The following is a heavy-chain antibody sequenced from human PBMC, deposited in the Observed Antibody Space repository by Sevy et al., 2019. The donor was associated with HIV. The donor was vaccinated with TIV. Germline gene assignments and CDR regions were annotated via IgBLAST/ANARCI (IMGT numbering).Heavy chain of an antibody. V-gene: IGHV4-4*07. D-gene: IGHD3-3*01. Sequence: SETLSLTCTVSGGSISSYYWSWIRQPAGKGLEWIGRIDTSGSTNYNPSLKSRVTMSVDTSKNQFSLKLSSVTAADTAVYYCARDTPPLRFLEWFNWFDPWGQGTLVTVSS. J-gene: IGHJ5*02. CDR2: IDTSGST. CDR3: ARDTPPLRFLEWFNWFDP. CDR1: GGSISSYY.